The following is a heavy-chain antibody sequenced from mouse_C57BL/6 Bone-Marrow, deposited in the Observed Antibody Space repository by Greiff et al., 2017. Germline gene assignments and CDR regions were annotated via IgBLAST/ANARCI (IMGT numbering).Heavy chain of an antibody. CDR3: ARCLDSSGWFAY. J-gene: IGHJ3*01. CDR2: INPNYGTT. D-gene: IGHD3-2*02. V-gene: IGHV1-39*01. Sequence: VKQSNGKSLEWIGVINPNYGTTSYNQKFKGKATLTVDQSSSTAYMQLNSLTSEDSAVYYCARCLDSSGWFAYWGQGTLVTVSA.